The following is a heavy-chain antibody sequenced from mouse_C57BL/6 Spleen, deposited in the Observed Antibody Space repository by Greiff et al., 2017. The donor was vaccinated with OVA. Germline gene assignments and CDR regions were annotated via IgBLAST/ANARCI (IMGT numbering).Heavy chain of an antibody. D-gene: IGHD1-1*01. CDR3: TTCGSSYENYAMDY. J-gene: IGHJ4*01. CDR1: GFNIKDDY. V-gene: IGHV14-4*01. Sequence: EVQLQQSGAELVRPGASVKLSCTASGFNIKDDYMHWVKQRPEQGLEWIGWIDPENGDTEYASKFQGKATITADTSSNTAYLQLSSLTSEDTAVYYCTTCGSSYENYAMDYWGQGTSVTVSS. CDR2: IDPENGDT.